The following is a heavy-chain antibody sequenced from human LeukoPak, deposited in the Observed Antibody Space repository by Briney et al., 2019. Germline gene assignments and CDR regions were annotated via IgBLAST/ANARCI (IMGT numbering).Heavy chain of an antibody. D-gene: IGHD6-13*01. CDR2: IIPIFGTA. CDR3: ASGGYSSSWFFDY. V-gene: IGHV1-69*01. Sequence: SVKVSRKASGGTFSSYAISWVRQAPGQGLEWMGGIIPIFGTANYAQKFQGRVTITADESTSTAYMELSSLRSEDTAVYYCASGGYSSSWFFDYWGQGTLVTVSS. J-gene: IGHJ4*02. CDR1: GGTFSSYA.